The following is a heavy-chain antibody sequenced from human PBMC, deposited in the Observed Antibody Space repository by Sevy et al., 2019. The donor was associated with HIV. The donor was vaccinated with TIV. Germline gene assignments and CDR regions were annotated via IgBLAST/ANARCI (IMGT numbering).Heavy chain of an antibody. CDR1: GFTFSSYS. Sequence: GGSLRLSCAASGFTFSSYSMNWVRQAPGKGLEWVSSISRSSSYIYYADSVKGRFTISRDNAKNSLYLQMNSLRAEDTAVYYCASGGLLYNYWGQGTLVTVSS. V-gene: IGHV3-21*01. D-gene: IGHD3-10*01. CDR2: ISRSSSYI. J-gene: IGHJ4*02. CDR3: ASGGLLYNY.